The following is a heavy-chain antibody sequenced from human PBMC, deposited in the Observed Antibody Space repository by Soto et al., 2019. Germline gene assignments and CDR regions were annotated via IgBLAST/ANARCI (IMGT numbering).Heavy chain of an antibody. CDR3: AHRVLRTVFGLVTTTAIYFDF. D-gene: IGHD3-3*01. CDR2: IYWDGDK. CDR1: GFSLTTSGVG. Sequence: QITLNESGPTVVRPTETLTLTCRFSGFSLTTSGVGVGWIRQSPGKAPEWLALIYWDGDKRYSASLKSRLTITKDTSKNQVVLTVSDLDPKDTATYYCAHRVLRTVFGLVTTTAIYFDFWGQGTPVAVSS. J-gene: IGHJ4*02. V-gene: IGHV2-5*02.